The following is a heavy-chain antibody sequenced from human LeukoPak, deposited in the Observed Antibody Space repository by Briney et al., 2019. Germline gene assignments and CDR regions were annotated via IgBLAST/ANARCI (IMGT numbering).Heavy chain of an antibody. CDR2: ISAYNGNT. Sequence: GSVKVSCKASGYTFTSYGISWVRQAPGQGLEWMGWISAYNGNTNYAQKLQGRVTMTTDTSTSTAYMELRSLRSEDMAVYYCARVYGTGYRWNGMDVWGQGTTVTVSS. CDR3: ARVYGTGYRWNGMDV. V-gene: IGHV1-18*03. D-gene: IGHD3/OR15-3a*01. CDR1: GYTFTSYG. J-gene: IGHJ6*02.